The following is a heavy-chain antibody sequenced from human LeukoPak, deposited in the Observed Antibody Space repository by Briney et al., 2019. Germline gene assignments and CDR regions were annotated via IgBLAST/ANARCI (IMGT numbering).Heavy chain of an antibody. J-gene: IGHJ4*02. CDR1: GFTVSSNY. D-gene: IGHD5-18*01. CDR3: ARGVRGYSYGWGYYFDY. CDR2: IYSGGST. V-gene: IGHV3-53*01. Sequence: GGSLRLSCAASGFTVSSNYMSWVRQAPGKGLEWVSVIYSGGSTYYADSVKGRFTISRDNSKNTLYLQMNSLRAEDTAVYYCARGVRGYSYGWGYYFDYWGQGTLVTVSS.